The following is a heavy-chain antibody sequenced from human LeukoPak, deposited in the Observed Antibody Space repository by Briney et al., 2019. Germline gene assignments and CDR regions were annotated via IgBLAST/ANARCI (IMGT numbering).Heavy chain of an antibody. D-gene: IGHD1-26*01. V-gene: IGHV3-9*01. CDR3: ARAQVGAPTDL. J-gene: IGHJ5*02. Sequence: GRSLRLSCAASGFTFDNYAMHWVRQVPGKGLEWVSSISFNSGSIVYAASVKGRFTISRDNAKDTLYLHVNSLRPEDTAVYYCARAQVGAPTDLWGQGTLVTVSS. CDR2: ISFNSGSI. CDR1: GFTFDNYA.